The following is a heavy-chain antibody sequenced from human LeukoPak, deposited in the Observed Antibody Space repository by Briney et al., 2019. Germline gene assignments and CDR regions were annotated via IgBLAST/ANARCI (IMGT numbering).Heavy chain of an antibody. D-gene: IGHD7-27*01. Sequence: GGSLRLSCAASGFTFSIYEMNWVRQAPGKGLEWVSGIIGSGGTTYYADSVKGRFTISRDNSKNTLYLQMNSLRAEDTALYYCAKDINWASFESWGQGTLVTVSS. CDR2: IIGSGGTT. CDR3: AKDINWASFES. J-gene: IGHJ4*02. V-gene: IGHV3-23*01. CDR1: GFTFSIYE.